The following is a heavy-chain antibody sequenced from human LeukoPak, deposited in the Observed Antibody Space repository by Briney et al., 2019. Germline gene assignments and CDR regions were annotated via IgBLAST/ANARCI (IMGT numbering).Heavy chain of an antibody. CDR2: ITGSGGSG. CDR1: GFTFNNYA. CDR3: AKTSETLVGAGPDY. D-gene: IGHD1-26*01. V-gene: IGHV3-23*01. J-gene: IGHJ4*02. Sequence: GGSLRLSCGASGFTFNNYAMSWVRQAPGKGLEWVSSITGSGGSGYYADSVKGRFTISRDNFKNTLYLQLNSLRAEDTAMYYCAKTSETLVGAGPDYWGQGTLVTVSS.